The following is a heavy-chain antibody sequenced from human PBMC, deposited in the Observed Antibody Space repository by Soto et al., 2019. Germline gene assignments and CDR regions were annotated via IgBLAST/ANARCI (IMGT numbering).Heavy chain of an antibody. D-gene: IGHD6-6*01. Sequence: QVQLVQSGAEVKKPGSSVKVSCRASGGTFSNYAINWVRQAPGQGLEWMGRIIPIFATANYPQKFQGRLTVTVDKSTTTAYMELSSLTSEDTAVYFCARGSAVLAAPDFDYWGQGTLVTVSS. J-gene: IGHJ4*02. CDR2: IIPIFATA. V-gene: IGHV1-69*06. CDR1: GGTFSNYA. CDR3: ARGSAVLAAPDFDY.